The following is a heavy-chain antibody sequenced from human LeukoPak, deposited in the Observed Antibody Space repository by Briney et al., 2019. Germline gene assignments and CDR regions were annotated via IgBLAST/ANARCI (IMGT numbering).Heavy chain of an antibody. D-gene: IGHD1-26*01. V-gene: IGHV1-69*04. CDR1: GGTFSSYA. CDR2: IIPILGIA. CDR3: ARDYSGSYDY. Sequence: GSSVKVSCKASGGTFSSYAIIWVRQAPGQGLERMGRIIPILGIANYAQKFQGRVTITADKSTSTAYMELSSLRSEDTAVYYCARDYSGSYDYWGQGTLVTVSS. J-gene: IGHJ4*02.